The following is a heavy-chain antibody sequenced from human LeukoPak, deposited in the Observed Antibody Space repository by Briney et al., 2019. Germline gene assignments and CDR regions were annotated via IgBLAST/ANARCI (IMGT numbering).Heavy chain of an antibody. J-gene: IGHJ2*01. CDR3: ARTYSSGWYDFWYFDL. Sequence: SETLSLTRTVSGGSISSYYWSWIRQPPGKGLEWIGYIYYSGSTNYNPSLKSRVTISVDTSKNQFSLKLSSVTAADTAVYYCARTYSSGWYDFWYFDLWGRGTLVTVSS. CDR1: GGSISSYY. CDR2: IYYSGST. V-gene: IGHV4-59*08. D-gene: IGHD6-19*01.